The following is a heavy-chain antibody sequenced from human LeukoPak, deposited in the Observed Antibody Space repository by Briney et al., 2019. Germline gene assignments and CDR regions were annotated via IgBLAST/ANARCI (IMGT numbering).Heavy chain of an antibody. D-gene: IGHD4-17*01. J-gene: IGHJ3*02. V-gene: IGHV1-8*01. Sequence: ASVRVPCKASGYTFTSYDINWVRQATGQGLEWMGWMNPNSGNTGYAQKFQGRVTMTRNTSISTAYMELSSLRSEDTAVYYCARDYGIQNPYDAFDIWGQGTMVTVSS. CDR2: MNPNSGNT. CDR3: ARDYGIQNPYDAFDI. CDR1: GYTFTSYD.